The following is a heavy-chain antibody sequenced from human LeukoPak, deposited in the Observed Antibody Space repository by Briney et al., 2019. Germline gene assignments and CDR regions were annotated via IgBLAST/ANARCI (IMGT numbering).Heavy chain of an antibody. CDR3: ARDMYTSGRGY. V-gene: IGHV1-46*01. J-gene: IGHJ4*02. CDR2: INPSDGST. CDR1: GYIFTTYY. Sequence: ASVKVSCKASGYIFTTYYMYWVRQAPGQGLEWVGIINPSDGSTNFAQNFQGRVTMTRDTSTSTVYMELSSLRSEDTAIYYCARDMYTSGRGYWGQGTLVTVSS. D-gene: IGHD6-19*01.